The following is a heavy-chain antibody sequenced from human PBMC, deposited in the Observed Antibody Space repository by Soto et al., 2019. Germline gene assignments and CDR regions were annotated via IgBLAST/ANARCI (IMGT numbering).Heavy chain of an antibody. CDR3: ARDMVSSSFPVGVFDY. V-gene: IGHV3-11*01. CDR2: ISSSGSTI. CDR1: GFTFSDYY. Sequence: GGSLRLSCAASGFTFSDYYMSWIRQAPGKGLEWVSYISSSGSTIYYADSVKGRFTISRDNAKNSLYLQMNSLRAEDTAVYYCARDMVSSSFPVGVFDYWGQGTLVTVSS. D-gene: IGHD6-6*01. J-gene: IGHJ4*02.